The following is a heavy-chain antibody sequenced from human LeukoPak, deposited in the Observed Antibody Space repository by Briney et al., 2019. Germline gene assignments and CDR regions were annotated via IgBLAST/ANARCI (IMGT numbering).Heavy chain of an antibody. CDR3: ACRWFGYCSSTSCYAWFDP. CDR2: MNPNSGNT. D-gene: IGHD2-2*03. V-gene: IGHV1-8*01. CDR1: GYIFTSYD. J-gene: IGHJ5*02. Sequence: PSVKVSCKASGYIFTSYDINCVRQATGQALEWMGWMNPNSGNTGHAQKFQGRVTMTRNTSISTAYMELSSLRYEDTAVSYCACRWFGYCSSTSCYAWFDPWGQGTLVTVSS.